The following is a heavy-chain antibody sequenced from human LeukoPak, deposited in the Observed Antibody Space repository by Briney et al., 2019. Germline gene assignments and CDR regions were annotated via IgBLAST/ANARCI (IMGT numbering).Heavy chain of an antibody. CDR1: GFTFSRCA. D-gene: IGHD3-3*01. V-gene: IGHV3-23*01. CDR3: AKDEYDDFWSGPEY. J-gene: IGHJ4*02. Sequence: GGSLRLSCVVSGFTFSRCAMTWVRQAPGKGLEWVSAISGSGGKTYYADSVEGRFIISRDNSKNTLYLQMNSLKGEDTAVYYCAKDEYDDFWSGPEYWGRGTLVAVSS. CDR2: ISGSGGKT.